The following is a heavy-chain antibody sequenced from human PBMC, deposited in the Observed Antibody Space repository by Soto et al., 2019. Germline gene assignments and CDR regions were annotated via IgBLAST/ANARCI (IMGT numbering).Heavy chain of an antibody. CDR2: ISGDGGST. V-gene: IGHV3-23*01. Sequence: EVQLLESGGGLVQPGGSRRLSCAASGFTFSSYAKSWVRQAPGKGLEWVSTISGDGGSTYYADSVKGRFTISRDDSKNTVYLQMNSLRAEDTAVYYCAKDLWFGELSPEDYWGQGTLVTVSS. CDR3: AKDLWFGELSPEDY. D-gene: IGHD3-10*01. CDR1: GFTFSSYA. J-gene: IGHJ4*02.